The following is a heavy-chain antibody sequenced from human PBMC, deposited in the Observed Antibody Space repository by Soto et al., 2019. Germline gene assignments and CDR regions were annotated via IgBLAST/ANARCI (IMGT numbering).Heavy chain of an antibody. CDR2: INHIGTT. V-gene: IGHV4-31*03. Sequence: SETLSLTFTVSGGSITRGYYWSWIRQHPGKGPEWIGFINHIGTTSYNLSLKSRVTMSVDTSANQFSLRLNSVTAADTAVYYCARGGASSQWFDPWGQGTLVTVSS. J-gene: IGHJ5*02. D-gene: IGHD2-15*01. CDR1: GGSITRGYY. CDR3: ARGGASSQWFDP.